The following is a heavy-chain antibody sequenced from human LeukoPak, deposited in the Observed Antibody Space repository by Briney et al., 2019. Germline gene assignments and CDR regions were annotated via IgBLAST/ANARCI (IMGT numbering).Heavy chain of an antibody. CDR1: GFSFSGHW. J-gene: IGHJ4*02. V-gene: IGHV3-74*01. CDR3: ARGPNSNWSGLDF. Sequence: GGSLRLSCTASGFSFSGHWMHWARQLPGKGLVWVSRISPTGSTTSYADSVKGRFIVSRDNAKNTLYLQVNNLRAEDTAVYYCARGPNSNWSGLDFWGQGTLLTVSS. D-gene: IGHD6-6*01. CDR2: ISPTGSTT.